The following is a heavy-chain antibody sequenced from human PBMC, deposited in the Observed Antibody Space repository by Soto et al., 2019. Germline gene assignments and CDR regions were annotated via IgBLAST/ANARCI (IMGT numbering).Heavy chain of an antibody. D-gene: IGHD1-26*01. V-gene: IGHV3-30*18. CDR3: AKDWRWEQQIYGMNV. CDR1: DFSFRNYG. J-gene: IGHJ6*02. CDR2: ISYDGRNK. Sequence: QERVVESGGGEVQPGTSLRLSCVASDFSFRNYGMHWVRQAPGKGLEWVADISYDGRNKYYAESVKGRFTIYRDNSKNTMYLKMKRLRNADTAVYYCAKDWRWEQQIYGMNVWGQGPTVTVSS.